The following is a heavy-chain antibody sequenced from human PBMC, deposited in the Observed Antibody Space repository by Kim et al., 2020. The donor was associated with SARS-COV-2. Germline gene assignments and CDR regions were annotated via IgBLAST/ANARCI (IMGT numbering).Heavy chain of an antibody. CDR3: ARDGLPLTIFGVVIHTYYFDY. V-gene: IGHV3-30-3*01. J-gene: IGHJ4*02. Sequence: GGSLRLSCAASGFTFSSYAMHWVRQAPGKGLEWVAVISYDGSNKYYADSVKGRFTISRDNSKNTLYLQMNSLRAEDTAVYYCARDGLPLTIFGVVIHTYYFDYWGQGTLVTVSS. D-gene: IGHD3-3*01. CDR2: ISYDGSNK. CDR1: GFTFSSYA.